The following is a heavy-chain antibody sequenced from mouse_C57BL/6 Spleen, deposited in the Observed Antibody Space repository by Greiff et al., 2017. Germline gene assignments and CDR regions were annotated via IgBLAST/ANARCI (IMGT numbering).Heavy chain of an antibody. V-gene: IGHV5-9-1*02. J-gene: IGHJ3*01. CDR3: TREAPMYYYGSSYGAWFAY. CDR2: ISSGGDYI. CDR1: GFTFSSYA. D-gene: IGHD1-1*01. Sequence: EVKLVESGEGLVKPGGSLKLSCAASGFTFSSYAMSWVRQTPEKRLEWVAYISSGGDYIYYADTVKGRFTISRDHARNTLYLQMSSLKAEDTAMYDCTREAPMYYYGSSYGAWFAYGGQGTLVTVSA.